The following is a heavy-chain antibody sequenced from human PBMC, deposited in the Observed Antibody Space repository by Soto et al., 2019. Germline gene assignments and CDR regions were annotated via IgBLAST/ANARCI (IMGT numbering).Heavy chain of an antibody. CDR2: IYNTGRA. CDR1: GGSISSSSYY. Sequence: SETLSLTCTVSGGSISSSSYYWGWIRQPPGKGLEWIGSIYNTGRAYYNPSLKSRVTISVDTSKKQFSLKLTSVTAADTAVYYCASESSYDSSGYFVTYFDYWGQGTVVTVSS. J-gene: IGHJ4*02. V-gene: IGHV4-39*01. D-gene: IGHD3-22*01. CDR3: ASESSYDSSGYFVTYFDY.